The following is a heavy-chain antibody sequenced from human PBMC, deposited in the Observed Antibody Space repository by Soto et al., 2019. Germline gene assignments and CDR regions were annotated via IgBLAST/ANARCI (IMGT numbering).Heavy chain of an antibody. Sequence: QVQLVESGGGVVQPGRSLRLSCAASGFTFSSYGMHWVRQAPGKGLEWVAVISYDGSNKYYADSVKGRFTISRDNSKNTLYLQMNSLRAEDTAVYYCAKVDYYGDLGAFDIWVQGTMVTVSS. J-gene: IGHJ3*02. CDR1: GFTFSSYG. CDR3: AKVDYYGDLGAFDI. V-gene: IGHV3-30*18. D-gene: IGHD4-17*01. CDR2: ISYDGSNK.